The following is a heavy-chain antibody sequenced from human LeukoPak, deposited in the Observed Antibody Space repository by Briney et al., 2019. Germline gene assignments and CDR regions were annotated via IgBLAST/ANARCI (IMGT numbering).Heavy chain of an antibody. CDR2: IYYSGST. D-gene: IGHD3-22*01. V-gene: IGHV4-59*01. CDR1: GGSISSYY. J-gene: IGHJ5*02. CDR3: AREEDYYYDSSGYYLGWFDP. Sequence: PSETLSLTCTVSGGSISSYYWSWIRQPPGKGLEWIGYIYYSGSTNYNPSLKSRVTISVDTSKNQFSLKLSSVTAADTAVYYCAREEDYYYDSSGYYLGWFDPWGQGTLVTVSS.